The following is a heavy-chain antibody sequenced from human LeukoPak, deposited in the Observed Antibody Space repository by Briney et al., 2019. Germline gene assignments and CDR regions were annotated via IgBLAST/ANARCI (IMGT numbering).Heavy chain of an antibody. V-gene: IGHV1-46*01. J-gene: IGHJ4*02. Sequence: ASVKVSCKASGYTFTSYYMHWVRQAPGQGLEWMGIINPSGGSTSYAQKLQGRVTMTRDTSTSTVYMELSSLRSEDTAVYYCAREGGIAARPMDYWGQGTLVTVSP. CDR3: AREGGIAARPMDY. D-gene: IGHD6-6*01. CDR2: INPSGGST. CDR1: GYTFTSYY.